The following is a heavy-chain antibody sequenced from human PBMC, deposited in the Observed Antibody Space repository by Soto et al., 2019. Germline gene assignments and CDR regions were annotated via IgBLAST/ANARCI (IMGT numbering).Heavy chain of an antibody. J-gene: IGHJ4*02. Sequence: QVQLQESGPGLVKPSETLSLTCTVSADSISGYYWSWTRQPPGKGLEWIGYIYPSGSTNYNPSLKSRVTISVDTSKKQFSLSLRSVTAADTAVYYCVRGSGWYYYWGQGTLVTVSS. CDR3: VRGSGWYYY. CDR2: IYPSGST. V-gene: IGHV4-59*01. D-gene: IGHD6-19*01. CDR1: ADSISGYY.